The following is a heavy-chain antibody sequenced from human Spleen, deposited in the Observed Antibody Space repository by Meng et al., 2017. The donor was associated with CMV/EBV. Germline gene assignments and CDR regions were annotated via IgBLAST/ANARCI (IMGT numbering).Heavy chain of an antibody. V-gene: IGHV6-1*01. CDR3: ARQVGDKRNYFDY. CDR2: TYYRSKWYN. Sequence: QVPLLQPGPGPVKHSPPLPLTCASSGDSVSSNSAAWNWIRQSPSRGLEWLGRTYYRSKWYNDYAVSVKSRITINPDTSKNQFSLQLNSVTPEDTAVYYCARQVGDKRNYFDYWGQGTLVTVSS. D-gene: IGHD2-15*01. J-gene: IGHJ4*02. CDR1: GDSVSSNSAA.